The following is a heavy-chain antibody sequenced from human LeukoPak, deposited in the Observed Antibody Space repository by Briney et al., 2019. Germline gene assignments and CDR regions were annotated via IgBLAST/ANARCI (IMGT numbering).Heavy chain of an antibody. CDR2: MNPKSGNT. D-gene: IGHD2-2*01. J-gene: IGHJ6*03. CDR3: ARKIASTRLGVRYYYMDV. CDR1: GYTFISYD. Sequence: ASVKVSCKASGYTFISYDIVWLRQATGQGLEWMGYMNPKSGNTDYVQNFQGRVTMTRDTSITTAYMELSGLRSEDTAVYYCARKIASTRLGVRYYYMDVWGEGTTVTVSS. V-gene: IGHV1-8*01.